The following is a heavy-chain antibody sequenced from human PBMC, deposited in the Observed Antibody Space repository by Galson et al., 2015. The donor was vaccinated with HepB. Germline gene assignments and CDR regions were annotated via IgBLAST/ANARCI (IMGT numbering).Heavy chain of an antibody. CDR2: IKSKTDGGTT. CDR1: GFTFSNAW. CDR3: TTGYYDSSGYYKRYYYYGMDV. J-gene: IGHJ6*02. V-gene: IGHV3-15*01. Sequence: SLRLSCAASGFTFSNAWMSWVRQAPGKGLKWVGRIKSKTDGGTTDYAAPVKGRFTISRDDSKNTLYLQMNSLKTEDTAVYYCTTGYYDSSGYYKRYYYYGMDVWGQGTTVTVSS. D-gene: IGHD3-22*01.